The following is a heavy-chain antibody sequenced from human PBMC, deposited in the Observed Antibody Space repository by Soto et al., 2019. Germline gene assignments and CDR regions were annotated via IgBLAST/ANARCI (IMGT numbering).Heavy chain of an antibody. CDR1: GFTVSSNY. CDR2: IYSGGST. CDR3: ARDLWYGSGSPSYYMDV. Sequence: PWGSLRLSCAASGFTVSSNYMSWVRQAPGKGLEWVSVIYSGGSTYYADSVKGRFTISRHNSKNTLYLQMNSLRAEDTAVYYCARDLWYGSGSPSYYMDVWGKGTTVTVSS. J-gene: IGHJ6*03. V-gene: IGHV3-53*04. D-gene: IGHD3-10*01.